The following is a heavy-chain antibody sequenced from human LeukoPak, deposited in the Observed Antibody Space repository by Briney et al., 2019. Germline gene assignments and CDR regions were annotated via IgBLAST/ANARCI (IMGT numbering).Heavy chain of an antibody. J-gene: IGHJ3*02. CDR1: GFTFTTNW. D-gene: IGHD2-8*01. CDR3: ARGPREWSYAFDI. CDR2: INQDGSEK. V-gene: IGHV3-7*01. Sequence: PGGSLRLSCAASGFTFTTNWMTWVRQAPGKGLEWVATINQDGSEKYYVDSVKGRFTISRDNAKNSLFLQMNSLRAEDTAVYYCARGPREWSYAFDIWGQGTMVTVSS.